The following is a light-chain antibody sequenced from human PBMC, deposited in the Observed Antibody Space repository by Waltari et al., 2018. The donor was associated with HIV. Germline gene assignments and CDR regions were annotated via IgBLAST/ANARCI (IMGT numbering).Light chain of an antibody. CDR3: SSRTSSGSYV. CDR2: GVS. V-gene: IGLV2-14*01. CDR1: SSDVGGYNY. Sequence: QSALTQPASVSGSPGQSITISCTGTSSDVGGYNYVSWYHQHPGKAPKVMIYGVSNRPSGLSGRFAGSKSGNTASLTISGLRAEDEAEYDCSSRTSSGSYVFGTGTKVTVL. J-gene: IGLJ1*01.